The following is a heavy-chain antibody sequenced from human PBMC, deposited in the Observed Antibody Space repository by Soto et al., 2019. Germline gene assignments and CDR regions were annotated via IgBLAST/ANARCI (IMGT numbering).Heavy chain of an antibody. CDR1: GFTFSNSA. CDR2: IRVGGGDT. D-gene: IGHD6-19*01. J-gene: IGHJ5*02. Sequence: EVRLLESGGGLVQPGGSLRLSCAASGFTFSNSAMNWVRQAPGKGLEWVSSIRVGGGDTFYADSVKGRFTVSSDTSKNTVYLEMNSLRDEYTAIYYCAKCSVGTVRSSGWCNWFDPWGQGTLVTVSS. CDR3: AKCSVGTVRSSGWCNWFDP. V-gene: IGHV3-23*01.